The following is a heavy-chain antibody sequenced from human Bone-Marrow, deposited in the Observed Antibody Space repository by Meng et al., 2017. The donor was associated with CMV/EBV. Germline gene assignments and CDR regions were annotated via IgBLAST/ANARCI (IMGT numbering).Heavy chain of an antibody. CDR1: GGSFSGYY. J-gene: IGHJ4*02. D-gene: IGHD4-17*01. V-gene: IGHV4-34*01. CDR3: ARGDYGDDY. CDR2: INHSGST. Sequence: SETLSLTCAVYGGSFSGYYWSWIRQPPGKGLEWIGEINHSGSTNYNPSLKSRVTISVDTSKNQFSLKLSSVTAADTAVYYCARGDYGDDYWGQGTLVTSPQ.